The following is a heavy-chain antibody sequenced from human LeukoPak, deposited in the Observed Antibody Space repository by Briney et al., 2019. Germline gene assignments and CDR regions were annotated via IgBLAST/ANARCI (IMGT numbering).Heavy chain of an antibody. CDR2: XKQDGSEK. D-gene: IGHD6-13*01. V-gene: IGHV3-7*03. J-gene: IGHJ4*02. CDR3: ARAGIAAAGTRGLFDY. Sequence: GGSLRLSCAASGFTFSSYWMSWVRQAPGKGLXXXXXXKQDGSEKYYVDSVKGRFTISRDNAKNSLYLQMNSLRAEDTAVYYCARAGIAAAGTRGLFDYWGQGTLVTVSS. CDR1: GFTFSSYW.